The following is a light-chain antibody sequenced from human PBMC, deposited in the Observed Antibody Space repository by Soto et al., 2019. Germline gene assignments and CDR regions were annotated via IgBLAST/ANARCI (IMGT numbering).Light chain of an antibody. CDR1: SSNIGSNY. CDR2: RDN. V-gene: IGLV1-47*01. J-gene: IGLJ3*02. Sequence: QSVLTQPPSASGTPGQRVTISCSGSSSNIGSNYVYWYQQLPGTAPKLLIYRDNQRPSGVPDRFSGSKSGTSASLATSGLRSGDEGDYYCAAWDDSLRGVMFGGGTKLTVL. CDR3: AAWDDSLRGVM.